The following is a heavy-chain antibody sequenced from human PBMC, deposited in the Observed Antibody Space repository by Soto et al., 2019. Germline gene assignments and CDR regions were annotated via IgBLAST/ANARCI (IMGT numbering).Heavy chain of an antibody. J-gene: IGHJ4*02. D-gene: IGHD6-19*01. Sequence: GGSLRLSCAASGFTFSSYSMNWFRQAPGKGLEWVSSISSSSYIYYADSVKGRFTISRDNAKNSLYLQMNSLRAEDTAVYYCAREGAAVAADYWGQGTLVTVSS. V-gene: IGHV3-21*01. CDR1: GFTFSSYS. CDR2: ISSSSYI. CDR3: AREGAAVAADY.